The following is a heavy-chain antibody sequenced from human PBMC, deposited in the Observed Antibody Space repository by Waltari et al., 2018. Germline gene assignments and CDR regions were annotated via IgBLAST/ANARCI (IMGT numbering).Heavy chain of an antibody. CDR3: ASRKCSISACYSASYMAFDI. D-gene: IGHD2-2*01. J-gene: IGHJ3*02. CDR1: GFPLSGYV. Sequence: EMQLVESGGGLVQPGESLMPSVSASGFPLSGYVMTVGRQAPGKGLDWVANIKQEGSERYYMDSVKGRFTISRDNAKNSMDLQMNSLRVEDTAVYYCASRKCSISACYSASYMAFDIWGQGTMVTVSS. CDR2: IKQEGSER. V-gene: IGHV3-7*02.